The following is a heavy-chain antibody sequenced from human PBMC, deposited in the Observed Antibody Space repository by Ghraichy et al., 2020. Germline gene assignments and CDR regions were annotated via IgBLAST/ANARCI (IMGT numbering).Heavy chain of an antibody. Sequence: GGSLRLSCAASGFTFSSYAMHWVRQAPGKGLEWVAVISYDGSNKYYADSVKGRFTISRDNSKNTLYLQMNSLRAEDTAVYYCARSQGRDGFNPFDYWGQGTLVTVSS. D-gene: IGHD5-24*01. V-gene: IGHV3-30*04. CDR3: ARSQGRDGFNPFDY. CDR1: GFTFSSYA. J-gene: IGHJ4*02. CDR2: ISYDGSNK.